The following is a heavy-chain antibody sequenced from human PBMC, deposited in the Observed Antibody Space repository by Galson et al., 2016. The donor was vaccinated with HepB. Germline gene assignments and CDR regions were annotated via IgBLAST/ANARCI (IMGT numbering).Heavy chain of an antibody. J-gene: IGHJ4*02. CDR1: GFTFSNAW. V-gene: IGHV3-15*01. CDR2: INSKTDGETT. Sequence: SLRLSCAASGFTFSNAWMSWVRQAPGKGLEWVGRINSKTDGETTDYAAPVKGRFTISRDDSNSTLYLQMNSLKTEDTAVYYCATDLRSITSCYPASLLRALHYWGQGNLVTVSS. CDR3: ATDLRSITSCYPASLLRALHY. D-gene: IGHD2-2*01.